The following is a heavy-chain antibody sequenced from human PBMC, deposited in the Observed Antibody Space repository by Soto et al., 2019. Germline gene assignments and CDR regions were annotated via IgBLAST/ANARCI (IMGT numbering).Heavy chain of an antibody. D-gene: IGHD5-18*01. Sequence: ASVKVSCKASGYTFTSYAMHWVRQAPGQRLEWMGWINAGNGNTKYSQKFQGRVTITRDTSASTAYMELSSLRSEDTAVYYCARIAGYLDAFDIWGQGTMVTVSS. V-gene: IGHV1-3*01. CDR1: GYTFTSYA. CDR3: ARIAGYLDAFDI. CDR2: INAGNGNT. J-gene: IGHJ3*02.